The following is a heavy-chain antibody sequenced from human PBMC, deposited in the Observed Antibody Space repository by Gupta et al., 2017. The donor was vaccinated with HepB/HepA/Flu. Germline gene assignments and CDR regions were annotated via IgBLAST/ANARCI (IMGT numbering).Heavy chain of an antibody. CDR1: GYTFTSYD. J-gene: IGHJ3*02. CDR2: MNPNSGNT. Sequence: QVHLVQSGAEVKKPGASVKVSCKASGYTFTSYDINWVRQATGQGLEWMGWMNPNSGNTGDAQKFQGRVSITRNTSISTAYMELSSLRSEDTAVYYCARNKYDSRSRDAVDIWGQGTLVTVSS. D-gene: IGHD3-3*01. CDR3: ARNKYDSRSRDAVDI. V-gene: IGHV1-8*03.